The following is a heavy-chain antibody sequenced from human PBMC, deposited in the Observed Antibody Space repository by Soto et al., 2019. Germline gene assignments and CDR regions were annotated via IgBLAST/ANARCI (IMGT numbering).Heavy chain of an antibody. V-gene: IGHV4-30-2*01. Sequence: PSETLSLTCVVSCGSLNSGPYSWSWIRQPPGKGLEWIGYIYHSGSTYYNPSLKSRVTISLDRSRNQFSLKLSSVAAADTAVYYCARVCGGDCHNGMDVWGQGTTVTVS. D-gene: IGHD2-21*02. J-gene: IGHJ6*02. CDR3: ARVCGGDCHNGMDV. CDR1: CGSLNSGPYS. CDR2: IYHSGST.